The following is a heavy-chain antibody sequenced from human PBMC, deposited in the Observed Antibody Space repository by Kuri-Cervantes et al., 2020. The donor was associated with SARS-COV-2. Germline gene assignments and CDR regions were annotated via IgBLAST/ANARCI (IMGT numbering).Heavy chain of an antibody. Sequence: GESLKISCAASGFTFSSYWMSWVRQAPGKGLEWVANIKQDGSEKYYVDSVKGRFTISRDNAKNSLYLQMNSLRAEDTAVYYCARGRLDSSGYYFDYWGQGTLVTVSS. CDR2: IKQDGSEK. CDR3: ARGRLDSSGYYFDY. D-gene: IGHD3-22*01. J-gene: IGHJ4*02. V-gene: IGHV3-7*01. CDR1: GFTFSSYW.